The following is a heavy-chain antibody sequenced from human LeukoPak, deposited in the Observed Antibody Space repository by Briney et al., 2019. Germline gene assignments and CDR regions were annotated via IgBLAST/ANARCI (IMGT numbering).Heavy chain of an antibody. Sequence: GGSLRLSCAASGFTVSNDYMAWVRQAPGRGLEWVSLIYGDGTTFYTDSVKGRFTISRDNFKNTLYLQMSSLRPEDTAVYYCASDLSAGFWGQGTLVTVSS. J-gene: IGHJ4*02. CDR1: GFTVSNDY. CDR3: ASDLSAGF. V-gene: IGHV3-66*02. CDR2: IYGDGTT.